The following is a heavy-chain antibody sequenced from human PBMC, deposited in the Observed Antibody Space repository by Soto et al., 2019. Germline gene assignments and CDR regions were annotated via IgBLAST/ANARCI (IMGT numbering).Heavy chain of an antibody. CDR2: IWYDGSNK. CDR1: GFTFRSYG. V-gene: IGHV3-33*01. J-gene: IGHJ2*01. D-gene: IGHD3-22*01. CDR3: ARDDYYDGSGYRYWYFDL. Sequence: PGGSLRLSCAASGFTFRSYGMHWVRQAPGKGLEWMALIWYDGSNKYYADSVKGRFTISRDNSKNTLYLQMNSLRAEDTAVYYCARDDYYDGSGYRYWYFDLWGRGTLVTVSS.